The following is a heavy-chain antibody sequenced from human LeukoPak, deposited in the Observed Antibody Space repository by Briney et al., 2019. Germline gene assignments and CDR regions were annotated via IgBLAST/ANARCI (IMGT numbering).Heavy chain of an antibody. CDR1: GIIVRNNY. CDR3: ARTGGGNSGPFDY. CDR2: IYNGGSI. V-gene: IGHV3-53*01. Sequence: GGSLRLSCVASGIIVRNNYMTWLRQAPGKGLEWVSVIYNGGSIYYGDSVKGRFTISADNSRNMVYLQMNGLRAEDTAVYYCARTGGGNSGPFDYWGQGTLVAVS. D-gene: IGHD4-23*01. J-gene: IGHJ4*02.